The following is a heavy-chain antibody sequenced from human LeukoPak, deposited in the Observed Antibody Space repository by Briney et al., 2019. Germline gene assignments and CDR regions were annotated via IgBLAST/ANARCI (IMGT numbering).Heavy chain of an antibody. D-gene: IGHD2-2*01. V-gene: IGHV3-53*01. Sequence: GGSLRLSCAPSGFTASTYYMTWVRHALGKGLECVSVIYSGGSTYYADSVKGRFTVSRDNSKNTLYLQMNSLRAEDTAMYYCARGLGYCTSTTCLLPFDYWGQGTLVTVSS. CDR3: ARGLGYCTSTTCLLPFDY. CDR2: IYSGGST. CDR1: GFTASTYY. J-gene: IGHJ4*02.